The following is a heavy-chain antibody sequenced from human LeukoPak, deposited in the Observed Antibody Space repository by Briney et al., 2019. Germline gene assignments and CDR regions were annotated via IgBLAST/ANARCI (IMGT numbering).Heavy chain of an antibody. CDR1: GGSISSSSYY. Sequence: PSETLSLTCTVSGGSISSSSYYWGWIRQPPGKGLEWIGSIYYSGSTYYNPSLKSRVTISVDTSKNQFSLKLSSVTAADTAVYYCARASIVVVVAATPSVAFDIWGQGTMVTVSS. CDR2: IYYSGST. V-gene: IGHV4-39*07. D-gene: IGHD2-15*01. J-gene: IGHJ3*02. CDR3: ARASIVVVVAATPSVAFDI.